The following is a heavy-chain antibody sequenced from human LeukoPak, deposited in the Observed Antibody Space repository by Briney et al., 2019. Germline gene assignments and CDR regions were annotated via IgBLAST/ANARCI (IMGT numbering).Heavy chain of an antibody. CDR1: GFTFSSYW. CDR2: IKQDGSEK. Sequence: PGGSLRLSCAASGFTFSSYWMSWVRQAPGKGLEWVANIKQDGSEKYYVDSVKGRFTISRDNSKNTLYLQMNSLRAEDTAVYYCAKEVQQLPPGVDYWGQGTLVTVSS. D-gene: IGHD6-13*01. V-gene: IGHV3-7*05. CDR3: AKEVQQLPPGVDY. J-gene: IGHJ4*02.